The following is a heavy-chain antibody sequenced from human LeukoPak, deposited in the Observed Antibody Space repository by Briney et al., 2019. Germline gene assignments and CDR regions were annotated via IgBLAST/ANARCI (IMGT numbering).Heavy chain of an antibody. CDR1: GGSISSYF. CDR3: AGGNSYGHGSDAFDI. V-gene: IGHV4-59*01. J-gene: IGHJ3*02. CDR2: IYYSGST. D-gene: IGHD5-18*01. Sequence: SETLSLTCTVSGGSISSYFWSWIRQPPGKGLEWIGYIYYSGSTNYNPSLKSRVIMSVDMSKNQFSLRLTSVTAADTAVYYCAGGNSYGHGSDAFDIWGQGTMVTVSS.